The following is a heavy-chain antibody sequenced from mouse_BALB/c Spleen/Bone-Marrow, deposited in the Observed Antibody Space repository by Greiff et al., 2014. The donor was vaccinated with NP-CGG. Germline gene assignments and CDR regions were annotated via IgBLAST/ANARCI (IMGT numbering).Heavy chain of an antibody. CDR1: GYSITSGYS. V-gene: IGHV3-1*02. J-gene: IGHJ4*01. CDR2: IQHSGST. D-gene: IGHD4-1*01. CDR3: SRHLTGYAMDY. Sequence: VQLKESGPDLVKPSQSLSLTCTVTGYSITSGYSWHWIRQFPGNKLEWMGYIQHSGSTNYNPSLKSRISITRDTSKNQFLLQLNSVTPEDTATYYCSRHLTGYAMDYWGQGTSVTVSS.